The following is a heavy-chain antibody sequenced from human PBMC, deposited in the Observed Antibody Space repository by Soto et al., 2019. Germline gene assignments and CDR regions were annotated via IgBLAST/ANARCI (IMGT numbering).Heavy chain of an antibody. J-gene: IGHJ4*02. CDR3: ARHVLLWFGELSGLIDY. CDR2: IYYSGST. D-gene: IGHD3-10*01. V-gene: IGHV4-39*01. CDR1: GGSISSSSYY. Sequence: SETLSLTCTVSGGSISSSSYYWGWIRQPPGKGLEWIGSIYYSGSTYYNPSLKSRVTITVDTSKNQFSLKLSSVTAADTAVYYCARHVLLWFGELSGLIDYWGQGTLVTVSS.